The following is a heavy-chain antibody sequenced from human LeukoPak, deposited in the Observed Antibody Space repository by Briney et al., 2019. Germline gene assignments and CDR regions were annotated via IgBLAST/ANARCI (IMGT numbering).Heavy chain of an antibody. V-gene: IGHV3-15*01. CDR1: GFTFSNAW. CDR2: IKSKTDGGTT. Sequence: SGGSLRLSCAASGFTFSNAWMSWVRQAPGKGLEWIGRIKSKTDGGTTDYAAPVKGRSTISRDDSTDTLYLQLNSLKTEDTAIYYCTTDPRNGYYFDYWGQGTLVTVSS. CDR3: TTDPRNGYYFDY. J-gene: IGHJ4*02. D-gene: IGHD1-1*01.